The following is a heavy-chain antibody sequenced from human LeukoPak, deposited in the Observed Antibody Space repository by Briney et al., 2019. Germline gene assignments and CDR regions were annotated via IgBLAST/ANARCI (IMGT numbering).Heavy chain of an antibody. D-gene: IGHD6-6*01. CDR3: ARSNGRIAARQEFDY. CDR2: IWYDGSNK. CDR1: GFTFSSYG. Sequence: GGSLRLSCAASGFTFSSYGMHWVRQAPGKGLGWVAVIWYDGSNKYYADSVKGRFTISRDNSKNTLYLQMNSLRAEDTAVYYCARSNGRIAARQEFDYWGQGTLVTVSS. J-gene: IGHJ4*02. V-gene: IGHV3-33*01.